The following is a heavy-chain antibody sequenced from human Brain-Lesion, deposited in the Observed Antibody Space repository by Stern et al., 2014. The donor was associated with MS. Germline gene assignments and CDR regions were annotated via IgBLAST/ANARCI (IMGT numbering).Heavy chain of an antibody. CDR2: IYYTGST. CDR3: ARVNYGSGFFDY. Sequence: QVQLVESGPGLVKPSQTLSLTCAVSGASISSSTYYWSWIRQHPGKGLEWIGYIYYTGSTFYNPSLKSRVTMSADTSKTQFSLKLSSVTAADTAVYYCARVNYGSGFFDYWGQGTLITVSS. J-gene: IGHJ4*02. CDR1: GASISSSTYY. D-gene: IGHD2-15*01. V-gene: IGHV4-31*11.